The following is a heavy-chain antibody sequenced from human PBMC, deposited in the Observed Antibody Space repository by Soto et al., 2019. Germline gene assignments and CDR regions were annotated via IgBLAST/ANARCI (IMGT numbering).Heavy chain of an antibody. CDR3: AKDFYGRATFDY. D-gene: IGHD3-10*01. CDR1: GFYVFSYA. J-gene: IGHJ4*02. V-gene: IGHV3-23*01. CDR2: ITSDYTT. Sequence: PGGSLRLSCAASGFYVFSYAMRWVRQAPGKGLEWVSGITSDYTTYYADSVKGRFTISRDNSRNTLYLEMNSLTVEDTAVYYCAKDFYGRATFDYWGQGT.